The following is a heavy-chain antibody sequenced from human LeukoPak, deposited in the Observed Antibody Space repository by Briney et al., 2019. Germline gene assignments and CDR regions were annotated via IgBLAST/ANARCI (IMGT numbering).Heavy chain of an antibody. V-gene: IGHV1-18*01. CDR3: ARDESYDSSGSYDY. D-gene: IGHD3-22*01. CDR1: GYTFTTYN. J-gene: IGHJ4*02. CDR2: ISGYNGNT. Sequence: ASVKVSCKASGYTFTTYNINWVRQAPGQGLEWMGWISGYNGNTNYAQKLQGRVTMTTDTSTSTAYMELRSLRSDDTAVYYCARDESYDSSGSYDYWGQGTLVTVSS.